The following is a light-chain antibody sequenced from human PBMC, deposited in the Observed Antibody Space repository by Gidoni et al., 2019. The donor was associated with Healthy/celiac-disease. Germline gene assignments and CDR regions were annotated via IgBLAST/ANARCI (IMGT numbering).Light chain of an antibody. CDR2: AAS. Sequence: DIQLTQSPSFLSSSVGDRVTITCRASQGISSYLAWYQQKPGKAPKLLIYAASTLQSGVPSRFSCSGSGTVFTLTISSLQPEDFATYYCQQLNRTPYTFGQGTKLEIK. CDR1: QGISSY. J-gene: IGKJ2*01. CDR3: QQLNRTPYT. V-gene: IGKV1-9*01.